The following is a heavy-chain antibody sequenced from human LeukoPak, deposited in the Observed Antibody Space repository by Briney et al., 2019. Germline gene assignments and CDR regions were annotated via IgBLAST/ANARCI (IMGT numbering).Heavy chain of an antibody. V-gene: IGHV1-18*01. D-gene: IGHD2-15*01. J-gene: IGHJ6*02. CDR1: GYSLGTYG. CDR2: ISLYDGYR. Sequence: GASVKVSCKASGYSLGTYGISWVRQAPGQGLEWIGWISLYDGYRDYAQKVQGRVTMTTDTSTNTAYMELRSLRSDDTAVYYCAIGDVVVVPRSLRGENYFYAMDVWGQGTTVTVSS. CDR3: AIGDVVVVPRSLRGENYFYAMDV.